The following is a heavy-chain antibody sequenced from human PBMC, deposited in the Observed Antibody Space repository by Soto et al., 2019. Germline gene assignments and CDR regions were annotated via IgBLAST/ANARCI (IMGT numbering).Heavy chain of an antibody. CDR3: AKASGSRLRFDY. Sequence: DVQLVESGGVVVQPGGSLRLSCAACGFAFDDYTMHWIRQAPGKGLEWVSLISWDGGSTYYADSVKGRFTISRDNSKNSLYLQMNSLRTEDTALYYCAKASGSRLRFDYWGQGTLVTVSS. V-gene: IGHV3-43*01. J-gene: IGHJ4*02. CDR1: GFAFDDYT. CDR2: ISWDGGST. D-gene: IGHD1-26*01.